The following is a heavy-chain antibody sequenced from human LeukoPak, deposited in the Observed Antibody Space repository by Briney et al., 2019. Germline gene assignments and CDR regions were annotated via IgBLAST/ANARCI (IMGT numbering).Heavy chain of an antibody. V-gene: IGHV3-48*01. CDR1: GFTFSSYS. D-gene: IGHD2-2*01. CDR3: ARDNSGYCSSTSCSDYYYYMDV. Sequence: PGGSLRLSCAASGFTFSSYSMNWVRQAPGKGLEWVSSISSSSSTIYYADSVKGRFTISRDNAKNSLYLQMNSLRAEDTAVYYCARDNSGYCSSTSCSDYYYYMDVWGKGTTVTVSS. CDR2: ISSSSSTI. J-gene: IGHJ6*03.